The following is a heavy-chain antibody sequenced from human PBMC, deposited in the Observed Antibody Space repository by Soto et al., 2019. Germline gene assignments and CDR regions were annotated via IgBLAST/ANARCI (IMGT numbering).Heavy chain of an antibody. V-gene: IGHV3-30*18. CDR2: ISNDGSIK. J-gene: IGHJ6*02. D-gene: IGHD3-16*01. CDR1: GFSFSTYG. Sequence: GGSLRLSCAASGFSFSTYGMHWVRQAPGKGLEWMAVISNDGSIKYYADSVKGRFTISRDNSKDTLFLQMNSLRGEDTAVYYCAKGLGPLRLLKYYFYGLDVWGQGTTVTVSS. CDR3: AKGLGPLRLLKYYFYGLDV.